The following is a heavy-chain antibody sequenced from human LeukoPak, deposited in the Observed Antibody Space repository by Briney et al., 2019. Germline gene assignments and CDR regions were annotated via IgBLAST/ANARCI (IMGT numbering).Heavy chain of an antibody. D-gene: IGHD1-26*01. Sequence: SETLSLTCTVSGGSISSGSYYWSWIRQPAGKGLEWIGRIYTSGSTNYNPSLKSRVTISVDTSKNQFSLKLSSVTAADTAVYYCARVGYSGSYYMGGFDYWGQGTLVTVSS. J-gene: IGHJ4*02. V-gene: IGHV4-61*02. CDR3: ARVGYSGSYYMGGFDY. CDR2: IYTSGST. CDR1: GGSISSGSYY.